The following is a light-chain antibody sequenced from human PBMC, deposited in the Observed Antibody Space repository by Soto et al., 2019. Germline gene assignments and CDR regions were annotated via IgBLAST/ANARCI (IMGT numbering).Light chain of an antibody. V-gene: IGLV3-21*04. CDR2: YDS. CDR1: NIGSKS. J-gene: IGLJ2*01. CDR3: QVWDSSSDHRGV. Sequence: SYELTQRPSVSVAPGKTARITCGGNNIGSKSVHWYQQKPGQAPVLVIYYDSDRPSGIPERFSGSNSGNTATLTISRVEAGDEADFYCQVWDSSSDHRGVFGGGTKLTVL.